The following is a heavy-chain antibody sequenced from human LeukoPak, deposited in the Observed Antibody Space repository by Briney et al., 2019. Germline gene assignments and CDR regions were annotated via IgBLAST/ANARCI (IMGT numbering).Heavy chain of an antibody. CDR3: ARARSGSYYNDY. J-gene: IGHJ4*02. CDR1: GYTFTGYY. CDR2: INPNSGGT. D-gene: IGHD3-10*01. V-gene: IGHV1-2*02. Sequence: ASVKVSCKASGYTFTGYYMHWVRQAPAQGLEWMGWINPNSGGTNYAQKFQGRVTMTRDTSISTAYMELSRLRSDDTAVYYCARARSGSYYNDYWGQGTLVTVSS.